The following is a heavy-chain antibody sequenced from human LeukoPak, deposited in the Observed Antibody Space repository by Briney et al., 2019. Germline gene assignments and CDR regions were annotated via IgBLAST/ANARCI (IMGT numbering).Heavy chain of an antibody. CDR1: GFTVSSNY. V-gene: IGHV3-53*01. J-gene: IGHJ6*02. Sequence: GGSLRLSCAASGFTVSSNYMSWVRQAPGKGLEWVSVIYSGGSTYYADSVKGRFTISRDNSKNTLYLQMNSLRAEDTAVYYCARDQGIYCSSTSCYPGGDYYYGMDVWGQGTTVTVSS. D-gene: IGHD2-2*01. CDR2: IYSGGST. CDR3: ARDQGIYCSSTSCYPGGDYYYGMDV.